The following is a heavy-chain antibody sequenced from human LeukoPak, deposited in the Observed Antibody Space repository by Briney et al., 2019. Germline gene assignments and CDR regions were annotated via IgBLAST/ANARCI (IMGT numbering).Heavy chain of an antibody. Sequence: GASVKVSCKASGGTFTSYDINWVRQATGQGLEWMGWMNPNSGNTGYAQKFQGRVTTTRSTSISTAYMELSSLRSEDTAVYYCARGGSEGLYYYYGMDVWGQGTTVTVSS. CDR3: ARGGSEGLYYYYGMDV. V-gene: IGHV1-8*01. J-gene: IGHJ6*02. CDR2: MNPNSGNT. CDR1: GGTFTSYD.